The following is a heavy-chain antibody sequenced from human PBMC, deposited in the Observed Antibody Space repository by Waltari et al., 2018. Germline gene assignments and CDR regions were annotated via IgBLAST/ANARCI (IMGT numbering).Heavy chain of an antibody. Sequence: EVQLVESGGGLVQPGGSLRLSCAASGFTFSSYWMSWVRQAPGKGLEWVANIKQDGSEKYYVDSVKGRFTISRDNAKNSLYLQMNSLRAEDTAVYYCARDRITMIVVAKSAFDIWGQGTMVTVSS. CDR1: GFTFSSYW. D-gene: IGHD3-22*01. CDR3: ARDRITMIVVAKSAFDI. CDR2: IKQDGSEK. V-gene: IGHV3-7*01. J-gene: IGHJ3*02.